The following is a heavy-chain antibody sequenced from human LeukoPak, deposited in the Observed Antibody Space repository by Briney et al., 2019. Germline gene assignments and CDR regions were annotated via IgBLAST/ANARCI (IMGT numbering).Heavy chain of an antibody. CDR2: SSSSSSTI. V-gene: IGHV3-48*04. CDR1: GFTLSSYS. D-gene: IGHD3-3*01. Sequence: GGSLRLSCAASGFTLSSYSMNWVRQAPGKGREGVSDSSSSSSTIYSAATVKSRFTITRVNAKNSLSLKKNSLRAEHTAVYYCASQSATYYDFWREHAFDIWGQGTMVTVSS. J-gene: IGHJ3*02. CDR3: ASQSATYYDFWREHAFDI.